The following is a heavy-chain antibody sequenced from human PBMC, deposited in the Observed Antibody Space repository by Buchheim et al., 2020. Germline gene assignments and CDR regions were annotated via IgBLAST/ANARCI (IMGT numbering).Heavy chain of an antibody. CDR3: AKDQMGNYYVGMDA. D-gene: IGHD3-16*01. Sequence: EVQLLESGGGLVRPGGSLRLSCAASGFTFDNFAMSWVRQAPGKGLEWVSGISSSGTSTYYADSVKGRFSLSRDNSKKTQYLEMDSLRAEDSAVYYCAKDQMGNYYVGMDAWGQGTT. J-gene: IGHJ6*02. CDR2: ISSSGTST. CDR1: GFTFDNFA. V-gene: IGHV3-23*01.